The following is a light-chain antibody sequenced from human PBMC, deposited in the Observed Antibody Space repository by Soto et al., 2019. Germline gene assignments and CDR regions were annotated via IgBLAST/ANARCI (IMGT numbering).Light chain of an antibody. J-gene: IGKJ4*01. CDR2: DAS. Sequence: DIQMTQSPSSLSASVGDRVTITCQASQDINNDLNWYQQKPGKAPELLIYDASRLKTGVPSRFSGSGSGTDFTFHISSLQPEDIATYYCQQYDNLPLTFGGGTKVESK. CDR1: QDINND. V-gene: IGKV1-33*01. CDR3: QQYDNLPLT.